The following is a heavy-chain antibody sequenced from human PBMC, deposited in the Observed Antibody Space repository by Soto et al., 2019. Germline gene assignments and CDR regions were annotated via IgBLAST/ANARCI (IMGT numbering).Heavy chain of an antibody. CDR2: LIPILGIA. CDR1: GGTFSSYT. CDR3: ATYNWYLYYFDC. J-gene: IGHJ4*02. V-gene: IGHV1-69*02. Sequence: QVQLVQSGAEVKKPGSSVKVSCTASGGTFSSYTIRWVRQAPGQGLEWMGRLIPILGIANYAQKFQGRVTITADKSTSTAYMALSSLRSEDTAVYYCATYNWYLYYFDCWGQGTLVTVSS. D-gene: IGHD1-20*01.